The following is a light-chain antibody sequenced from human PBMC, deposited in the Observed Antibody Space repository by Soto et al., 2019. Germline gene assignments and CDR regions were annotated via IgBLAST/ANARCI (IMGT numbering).Light chain of an antibody. CDR1: QSVTGH. CDR2: GAS. CDR3: QQYATSPLT. J-gene: IGKJ4*01. V-gene: IGKV3-20*01. Sequence: EVVLTQSPVTLSLSPGEGATLSCRASQSVTGHLAWYQQKPGQAPRLLIYGASSRATGIADRFSGSGSGTDFTLTISRLEPEDSAVYYCQQYATSPLTFGGGTKVEMK.